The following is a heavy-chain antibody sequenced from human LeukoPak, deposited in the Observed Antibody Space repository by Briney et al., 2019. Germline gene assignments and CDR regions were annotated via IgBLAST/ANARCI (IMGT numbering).Heavy chain of an antibody. CDR1: GGSISRSSYY. J-gene: IGHJ4*02. CDR3: ATRLLYEDYFDY. CDR2: IYYSGST. D-gene: IGHD2-15*01. Sequence: SETLSLTCTVSGGSISRSSYYWGWIRQPPGTGLEWIGSIYYSGSTYYNPSLKSRVTISVDTSKNQFSLKLSSVTAADTAVYYCATRLLYEDYFDYWGQGTLVTVSS. V-gene: IGHV4-39*01.